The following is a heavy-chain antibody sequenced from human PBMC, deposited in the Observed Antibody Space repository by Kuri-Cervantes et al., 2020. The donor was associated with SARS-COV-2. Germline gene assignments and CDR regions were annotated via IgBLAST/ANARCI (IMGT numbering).Heavy chain of an antibody. D-gene: IGHD3-10*01. CDR2: ISSDGTGT. CDR1: GLTFRSYW. V-gene: IGHV3-74*01. CDR3: ARDSSYYGSGSYCCFDY. J-gene: IGHJ4*02. Sequence: GESLKISCAASGLTFRSYWMHWVRQAPGKGLVWVARISSDGTGTNYADSVKGRFTISRDNAKNSLYLQMNSLRAEDTAVYYCARDSSYYGSGSYCCFDYWGQGTLVTVSS.